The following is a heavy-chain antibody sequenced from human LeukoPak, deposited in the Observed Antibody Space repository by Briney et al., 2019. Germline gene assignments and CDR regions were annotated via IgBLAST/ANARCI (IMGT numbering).Heavy chain of an antibody. CDR1: GFIFSDYH. D-gene: IGHD3-10*01. J-gene: IGHJ6*03. CDR2: IYSDGKT. Sequence: GGSLRLSCAASGFIFSDYHMSWVRQAPGKGLEWVAVIYSDGKTYNADSVKGRFTISRDNGKNTLYLQMNSLRVEDTALYYCVSWWFGQLSVNNNYHMDAWGKGTLVTISS. CDR3: VSWWFGQLSVNNNYHMDA. V-gene: IGHV3-53*01.